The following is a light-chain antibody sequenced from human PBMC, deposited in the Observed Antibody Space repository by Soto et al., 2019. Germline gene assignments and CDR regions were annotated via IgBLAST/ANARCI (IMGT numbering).Light chain of an antibody. CDR3: SSYTTSSTRV. J-gene: IGLJ1*01. V-gene: IGLV2-8*01. CDR2: EVS. Sequence: QSALTQPPSASGSPGQSVTISCTGASSDISGHNYVSWYQQHPGKAPKLMIYEVSKRPSWVPDRFSASKSGNTASLTVSGLQAEDEADYYCSSYTTSSTRVFGPGTKLTVL. CDR1: SSDISGHNY.